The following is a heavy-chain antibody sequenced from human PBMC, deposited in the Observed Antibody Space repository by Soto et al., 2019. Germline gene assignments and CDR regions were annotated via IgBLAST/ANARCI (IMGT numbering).Heavy chain of an antibody. CDR1: GYSFSSYG. J-gene: IGHJ3*02. Sequence: ASVKVSCKASGYSFSSYGISWVRQAPGQGLEWMGWISVHNDNANYAQNLQGRVTMTTDTSTSTAYMELRNLRSDDTAVYYCARDLEDSGDIWGQGTTVTVSS. V-gene: IGHV1-18*01. D-gene: IGHD2-15*01. CDR3: ARDLEDSGDI. CDR2: ISVHNDNA.